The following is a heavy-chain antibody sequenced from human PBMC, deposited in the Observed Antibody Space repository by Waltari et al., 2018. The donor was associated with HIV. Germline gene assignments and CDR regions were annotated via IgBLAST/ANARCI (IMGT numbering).Heavy chain of an antibody. CDR3: ARDQDYYDSSGYTCYAFDP. D-gene: IGHD3-22*01. J-gene: IGHJ3*01. CDR2: IYRTGTT. V-gene: IGHV4-38-2*02. CDR1: GSSISSRYY. Sequence: QVRLQESGPGLVKPSETLSLTCSVSGSSISSRYYWGCIRQAPGKGLEWIGSIYRTGTTYYNPSLKSRVSVSLNMSKNQFSLKLSSVTAADTAVYYCARDQDYYDSSGYTCYAFDPWGQGTMVIVSS.